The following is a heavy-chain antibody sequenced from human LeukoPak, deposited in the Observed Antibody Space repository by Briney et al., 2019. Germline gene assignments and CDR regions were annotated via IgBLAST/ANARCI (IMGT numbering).Heavy chain of an antibody. CDR2: ISRSGSTR. D-gene: IGHD3-16*02. Sequence: SGGSLRLSCAISGFTFSACELTWVRQAPGKGLEWVSYISRSGSTRYYADSVKGRFTISRDNAKNSLYLQMNSLRAEDTAVYYCARDGQDDYVWGSYRSYYFGYWGQGTLVTVSS. J-gene: IGHJ4*02. V-gene: IGHV3-48*03. CDR1: GFTFSACE. CDR3: ARDGQDDYVWGSYRSYYFGY.